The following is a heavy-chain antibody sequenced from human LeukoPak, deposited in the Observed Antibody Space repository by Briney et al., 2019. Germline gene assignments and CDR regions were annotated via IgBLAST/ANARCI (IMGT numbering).Heavy chain of an antibody. CDR2: INTNTGNP. CDR3: ARDLTRYCSGGSCAKGEPDAFDI. D-gene: IGHD2-15*01. J-gene: IGHJ3*02. CDR1: GYTITSYA. Sequence: ASVKVSCKASGYTITSYAMNWVRQAPGQGLEWMGWINTNTGNPTYAQGFTGRFVFSLDTSVSTAYLQISSLKAEDTAVYYCARDLTRYCSGGSCAKGEPDAFDIWGQGTMVTVSS. V-gene: IGHV7-4-1*02.